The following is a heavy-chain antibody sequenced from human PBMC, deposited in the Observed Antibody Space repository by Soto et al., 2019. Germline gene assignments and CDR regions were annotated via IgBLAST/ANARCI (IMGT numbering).Heavy chain of an antibody. CDR3: ARHTSGYSGLFDC. V-gene: IGHV4-39*01. CDR1: GGSISGSSYY. Sequence: QLQLQESGPGLVKPSETLSLTCTVSGGSISGSSYYWGWIRQPPGKGLEWIGSIYYSGNTSYNPSLKSRVIMSVDTSKNQFSLRLSSVTAADTAAYYCARHTSGYSGLFDCWGHGTLVTVSS. CDR2: IYYSGNT. D-gene: IGHD5-12*01. J-gene: IGHJ4*01.